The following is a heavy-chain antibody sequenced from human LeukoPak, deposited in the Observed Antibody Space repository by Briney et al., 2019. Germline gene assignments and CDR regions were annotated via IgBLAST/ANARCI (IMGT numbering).Heavy chain of an antibody. CDR1: GFTFSMHW. V-gene: IGHV3-7*01. Sequence: GGSLRLSCAASGFTFSMHWMSWVRQAPGKGLEWVANTKEDGSEKYYVDSVKGRFTSSRDNAKNSLYLQMNSLRAEDTAVYYCARQYSRSLGYWGQGTLVTVSS. D-gene: IGHD6-13*01. J-gene: IGHJ4*02. CDR2: TKEDGSEK. CDR3: ARQYSRSLGY.